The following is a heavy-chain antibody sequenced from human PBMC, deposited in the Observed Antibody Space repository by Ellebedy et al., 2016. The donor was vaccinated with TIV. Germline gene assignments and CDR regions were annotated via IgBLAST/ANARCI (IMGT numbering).Heavy chain of an antibody. D-gene: IGHD5-18*01. J-gene: IGHJ6*02. Sequence: PGGSLRLSCAASGFTFSSYWMHWVRQVPGKGLMWVSRIYTVGLIQYADSVKGRFTISRDNAKNTLYLQMNSLRVEDSAVYFCVRQDIPMARFGMDVWGQGAAVTVSS. V-gene: IGHV3-74*01. CDR2: IYTVGLI. CDR1: GFTFSSYW. CDR3: VRQDIPMARFGMDV.